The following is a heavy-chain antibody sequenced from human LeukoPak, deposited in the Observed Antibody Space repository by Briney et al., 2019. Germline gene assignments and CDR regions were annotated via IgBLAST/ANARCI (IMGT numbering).Heavy chain of an antibody. CDR1: GFTFSSYA. V-gene: IGHV3-64*01. Sequence: GGSLRLSCAASGFTFSSYAMHWVRQAPGKGLEYVSAISSNGGSTYYANSVKGRFTISRDNSKNTLYLQMGSLRAEDMAVYYCAGGPRVLGYCSSTSCYANYWGQGTLVTVSS. D-gene: IGHD2-2*01. CDR2: ISSNGGST. J-gene: IGHJ4*02. CDR3: AGGPRVLGYCSSTSCYANY.